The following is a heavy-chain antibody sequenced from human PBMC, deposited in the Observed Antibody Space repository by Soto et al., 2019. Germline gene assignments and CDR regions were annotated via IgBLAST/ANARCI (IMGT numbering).Heavy chain of an antibody. V-gene: IGHV4-4*02. CDR3: ARFGVVVVPAATRFDYYGMDV. D-gene: IGHD2-2*01. CDR2: IYHSGST. J-gene: IGHJ6*02. CDR1: GCSISSNNW. Sequence: PXETLSLTCAVAGCSISSNNWWSWVRQPPVKGLEWIGEIYHSGSTNYNPSLKSRVTISVDKSKNQFSLKLSSVTAADTAVYYCARFGVVVVPAATRFDYYGMDVWGQGATVTVSS.